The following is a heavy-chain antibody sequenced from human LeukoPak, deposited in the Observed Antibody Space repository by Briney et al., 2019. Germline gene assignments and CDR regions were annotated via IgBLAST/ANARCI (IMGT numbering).Heavy chain of an antibody. CDR3: AKDHTLTY. CDR2: ISYDGSNK. J-gene: IGHJ4*02. CDR1: GFTFSSYG. V-gene: IGHV3-30*18. Sequence: GGSLRLPCAASGFTFSSYGMHWVRQAPGKGLEWVAVISYDGSNKYYADSVKGRFTISRDNSKNTLYLQMNSLRAEDTAVYYCAKDHTLTYWGQGTLVTVSS.